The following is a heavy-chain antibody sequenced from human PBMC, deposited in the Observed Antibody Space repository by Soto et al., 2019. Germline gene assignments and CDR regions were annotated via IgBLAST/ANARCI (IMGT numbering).Heavy chain of an antibody. CDR1: GGSISSSSYY. Sequence: SETLSLTCTVSGGSISSSSYYWGWIRQPPGKGLEWIGSIYYSGSTYYNPSLKSRVTISVDTSKNQFSLKLSSVTAADTAVYYCARNIVVVPDYYYYGMDVWGQGXTVTVYS. CDR2: IYYSGST. CDR3: ARNIVVVPDYYYYGMDV. J-gene: IGHJ6*02. V-gene: IGHV4-39*01. D-gene: IGHD2-2*01.